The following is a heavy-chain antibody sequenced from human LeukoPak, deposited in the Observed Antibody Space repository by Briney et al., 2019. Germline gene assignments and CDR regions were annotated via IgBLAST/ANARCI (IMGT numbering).Heavy chain of an antibody. J-gene: IGHJ5*01. CDR1: GALIGTGTSC. D-gene: IGHD2/OR15-2a*01. Sequence: SECPSLACSLSGALIGTGTSCWGWIRQSPGMGLEWIGTIYYTGGTVYNPSLKSRVTISVDTSKNHFRLKLNSARAADTAVYYCARHEIVIGWGKFPSSSGWF. CDR2: IYYTGGT. CDR3: ARHEIVIGWGKFPSSSGWF. V-gene: IGHV4-39*01.